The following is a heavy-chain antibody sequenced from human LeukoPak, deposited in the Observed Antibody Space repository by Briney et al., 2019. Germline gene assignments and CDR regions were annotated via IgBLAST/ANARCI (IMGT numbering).Heavy chain of an antibody. D-gene: IGHD4-23*01. J-gene: IGHJ4*02. CDR2: TREDGSEK. V-gene: IGHV3-7*03. CDR3: ARADKSAFTVGDY. Sequence: GGSLRLSCTASGFTFSTYWMSWVRRAPGKGLEWVANTREDGSEKYYVDSVRGRFTISRDNAKNSLYLQMNSLRAEDTAVYYCARADKSAFTVGDYWGQGTLVTVSS. CDR1: GFTFSTYW.